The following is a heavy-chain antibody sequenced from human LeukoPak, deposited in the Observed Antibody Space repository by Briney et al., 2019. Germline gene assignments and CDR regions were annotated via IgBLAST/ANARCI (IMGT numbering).Heavy chain of an antibody. CDR3: AREGTDRGWFLDY. V-gene: IGHV1-2*06. CDR2: INPNSGGT. Sequence: ASVKVSCKASGYTLTVSYVHWVRQAPGQGLEWMGRINPNSGGTNYAQKFQGSVTMTRDTSISTAYMELSRLSSDDTAVYYCAREGTDRGWFLDYWGQGTLVTVSS. J-gene: IGHJ4*02. CDR1: GYTLTVSY. D-gene: IGHD6-19*01.